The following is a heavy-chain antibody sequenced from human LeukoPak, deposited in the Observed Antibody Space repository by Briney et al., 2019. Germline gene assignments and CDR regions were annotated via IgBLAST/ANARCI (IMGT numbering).Heavy chain of an antibody. D-gene: IGHD6-13*01. CDR1: GFIFSNYW. CDR2: KKKDGSET. J-gene: IGHJ4*02. CDR3: ARDRGLGSNAWYFPLDF. V-gene: IGHV3-7*01. Sequence: GGSLRLSCAASGFIFSNYWMSWVRQVPGKGLEWVGNKKKDGSETYYVDSVKGRFIISRDNAKNSLFLQVNSLRAEDTAVYYCARDRGLGSNAWYFPLDFWGQGTLVTVSS.